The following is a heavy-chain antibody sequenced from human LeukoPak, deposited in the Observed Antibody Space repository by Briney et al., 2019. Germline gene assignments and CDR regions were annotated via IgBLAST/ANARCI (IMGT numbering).Heavy chain of an antibody. V-gene: IGHV1-69-2*01. D-gene: IGHD2-21*02. J-gene: IGHJ4*02. CDR3: ATNCGGDLYYFDY. CDR2: VDPEDGET. CDR1: GYTFTDYY. Sequence: ASVKISCKVSGYTFTDYYMHWVQQAPGKGLEWMGLVDPEDGETIYAEKFQGRVTITADTSTDTAYMELSSLRPEDTAVYYCATNCGGDLYYFDYWGQGTLDTVSS.